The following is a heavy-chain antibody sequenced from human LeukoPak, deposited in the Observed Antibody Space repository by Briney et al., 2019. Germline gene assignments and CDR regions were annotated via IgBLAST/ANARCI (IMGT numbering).Heavy chain of an antibody. CDR2: ISGNGVS. CDR1: GFTFSIAA. J-gene: IGHJ1*01. CDR3: VGDGRDGYNKYFYH. D-gene: IGHD5-24*01. V-gene: IGHV3-64D*06. Sequence: PGGSLRLSCSASGFTFSIAAMHWVRLAPGKGQGYVSVISGNGVSSYADSVKGRFIISRDNSKNTVYLQMSSLRAEDTAVYYCVGDGRDGYNKYFYHWGQGTLVTVSS.